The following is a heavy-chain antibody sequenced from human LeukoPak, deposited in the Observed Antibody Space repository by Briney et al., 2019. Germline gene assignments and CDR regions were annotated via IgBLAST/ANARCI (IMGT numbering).Heavy chain of an antibody. CDR1: GYTLIELS. D-gene: IGHD2-8*01. Sequence: GASVKVSCKVSGYTLIELSMHWVRQAPGKGLEWMGGFDPEDGETIYAQKFQGRVTMTEDTSTDTAYMELSSLRSEDTAVYYCATEGYCTNGVCYNNWFDPWGQGTLVTVSS. CDR2: FDPEDGET. J-gene: IGHJ5*02. CDR3: ATEGYCTNGVCYNNWFDP. V-gene: IGHV1-24*01.